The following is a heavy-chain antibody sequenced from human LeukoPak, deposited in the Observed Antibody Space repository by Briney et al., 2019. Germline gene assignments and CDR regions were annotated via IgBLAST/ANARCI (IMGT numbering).Heavy chain of an antibody. J-gene: IGHJ4*02. CDR1: GYTFTGYY. V-gene: IGHV1-2*02. D-gene: IGHD7-27*01. CDR3: ARDLNWGLDY. Sequence: ASVKVSCKASGYTFTGYYMHWVRQAPGQGLEWMGWINPNSSGTIYAQKFQGRVTMTRDTSISIAYMELSSLRSEDTAVYYCARDLNWGLDYWGQGTLVTVSS. CDR2: INPNSSGT.